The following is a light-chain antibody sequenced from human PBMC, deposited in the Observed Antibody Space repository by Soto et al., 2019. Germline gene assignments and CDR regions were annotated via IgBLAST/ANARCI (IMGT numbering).Light chain of an antibody. CDR3: SSYTKSDSWV. J-gene: IGLJ3*02. V-gene: IGLV2-14*03. Sequence: QSALTQPASVSGSPGQSITVSCTGTYSDVGGYNYVSWYQQRPGKAPKLMIYDVSNRPSGVSNRFSGSKSGNTASLTISGLQAEDAADYYGSSYTKSDSWVFGGGTQLTVL. CDR1: YSDVGGYNY. CDR2: DVS.